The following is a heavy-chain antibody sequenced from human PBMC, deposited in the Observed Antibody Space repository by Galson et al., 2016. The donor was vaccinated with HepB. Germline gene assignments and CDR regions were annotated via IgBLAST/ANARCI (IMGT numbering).Heavy chain of an antibody. V-gene: IGHV3-30*18. J-gene: IGHJ4*02. CDR2: TAYDGSNK. CDR3: TKDPQLYVTRGVWDN. CDR1: GFTFSSYG. Sequence: SLRLSCAASGFTFSSYGMHWVRQAPGKGLEWVAVTAYDGSNKYYADSVKGRFTISRDNSRDTLYLQMNSLRPEDTAVYYCTKDPQLYVTRGVWDNWGQGALVTVSS. D-gene: IGHD3-10*01.